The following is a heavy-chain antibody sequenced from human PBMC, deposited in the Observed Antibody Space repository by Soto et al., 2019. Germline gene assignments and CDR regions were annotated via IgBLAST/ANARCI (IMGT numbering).Heavy chain of an antibody. V-gene: IGHV3-21*01. J-gene: IGHJ6*02. CDR3: ARDGWNSSTLIPYYGMDV. CDR1: GFTFSSYS. CDR2: ISSSSSYI. D-gene: IGHD6-13*01. Sequence: GGSLRLSCAASGFTFSSYSMNWVRQAPGKGLEWVSSISSSSSYIYYADSVKGRFTISRDNAKNSLYLQMNSLRAEDTAVYYCARDGWNSSTLIPYYGMDVWGHGTTVSVSS.